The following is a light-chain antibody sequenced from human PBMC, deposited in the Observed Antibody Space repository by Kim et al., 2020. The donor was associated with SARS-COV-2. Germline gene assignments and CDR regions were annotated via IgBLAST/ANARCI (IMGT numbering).Light chain of an antibody. CDR2: EDN. CDR1: SGSIASNY. J-gene: IGLJ2*01. Sequence: NFMLTQSHSVSESPGKTVTISCTRSSGSIASNYVQWYQQRPGSAPTTVIYEDNQRPSGVPDRFSGSIDSSSNSASLTISGLKTEDEADYYCQSYDSSNVVFGGGTQLTV. CDR3: QSYDSSNVV. V-gene: IGLV6-57*03.